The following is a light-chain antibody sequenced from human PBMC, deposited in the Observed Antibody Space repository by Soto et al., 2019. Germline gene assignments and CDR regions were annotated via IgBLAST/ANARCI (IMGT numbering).Light chain of an antibody. CDR1: SSDVGGYNY. J-gene: IGLJ1*01. CDR3: SSYTSSSTLDV. Sequence: QSVLNQPASVSGSPGQSITISCTGTSSDVGGYNYVSWYQQHPGKAPKLMIYDVSNRPSGVSNRFSGSKSGNTASLTISGLQAEDEADYYCSSYTSSSTLDVFGTGTKVTVL. CDR2: DVS. V-gene: IGLV2-14*01.